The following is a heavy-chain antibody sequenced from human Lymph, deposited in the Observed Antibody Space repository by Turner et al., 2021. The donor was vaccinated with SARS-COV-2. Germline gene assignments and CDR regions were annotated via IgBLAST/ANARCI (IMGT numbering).Heavy chain of an antibody. D-gene: IGHD1-1*01. CDR2: FYKIGSI. Sequence: QVLLQDSGPGLVRLPETLSLTCIASGGSISSASWGWIRQSPGRGLEWIGYFYKIGSIDYNPALRSGVTISVDTSKNQLSLNLISVTAADTAVYYCARHEGSTSGYDHGMNVWGQGTAVIVSS. CDR1: GGSISSAS. CDR3: ARHEGSTSGYDHGMNV. J-gene: IGHJ6*02. V-gene: IGHV4-59*08.